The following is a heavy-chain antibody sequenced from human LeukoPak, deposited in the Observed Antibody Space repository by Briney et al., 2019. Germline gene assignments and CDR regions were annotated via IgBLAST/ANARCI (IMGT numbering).Heavy chain of an antibody. J-gene: IGHJ2*01. CDR2: INGSGSST. CDR3: ARDFWDDFEYFDL. V-gene: IGHV3-23*01. Sequence: GGSLRLSCAASGFTFSSHAMSWVRQAPGKGLEWVSAINGSGSSTYYADSVKGRVSISRDNSKNTLYLQMNSLRVEDTALYYCARDFWDDFEYFDLWGRGALVTVSS. D-gene: IGHD3-3*01. CDR1: GFTFSSHA.